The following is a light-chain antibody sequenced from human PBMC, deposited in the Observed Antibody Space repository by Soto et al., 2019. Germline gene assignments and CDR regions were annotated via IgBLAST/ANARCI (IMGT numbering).Light chain of an antibody. V-gene: IGLV1-51*01. Sequence: QSVLTPPPSVSAAPGQRVTISCSGTDSNIGKNYVSWYQQFPGTVPKVLIYDNNNRPSGIPDRFSGSKSGTSATLGIIGLQTGDEADYYCGTWDSSLSAVVFGGGTKVTVL. CDR1: DSNIGKNY. J-gene: IGLJ1*01. CDR3: GTWDSSLSAVV. CDR2: DNN.